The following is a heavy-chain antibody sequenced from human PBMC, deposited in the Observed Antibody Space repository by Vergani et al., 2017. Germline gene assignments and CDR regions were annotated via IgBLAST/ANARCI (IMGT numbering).Heavy chain of an antibody. CDR3: ARVGGYSVSSGYYYAADSFDY. CDR2: IYYSGST. CDR1: GGSISSYY. V-gene: IGHV4-59*01. D-gene: IGHD3-22*01. Sequence: QVQLQESGPGLVKPSETLSLTCTVSGGSISSYYWSWIRQPPGKGLEWIGYIYYSGSTNYNPSLKSRVTISVDTSKNQFSLKLSSVTAADTAVYYCARVGGYSVSSGYYYAADSFDYWGQGTLVTVSS. J-gene: IGHJ4*02.